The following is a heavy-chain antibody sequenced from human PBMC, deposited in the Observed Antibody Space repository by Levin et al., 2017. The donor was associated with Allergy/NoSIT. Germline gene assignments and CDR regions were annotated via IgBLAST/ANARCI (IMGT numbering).Heavy chain of an antibody. J-gene: IGHJ4*02. V-gene: IGHV4-30-2*01. Sequence: SETLSLTCAVSDGSISSGGYSWSWIRQPPGKGLEWIGNIYLSGSTYYNPSLKSRVTISVDRSKNQFSLNLSSVTAADTAVYYCARVAGYSYGYYFDYWGQGTLVTVSS. CDR1: DGSISSGGYS. CDR3: ARVAGYSYGYYFDY. D-gene: IGHD5-18*01. CDR2: IYLSGST.